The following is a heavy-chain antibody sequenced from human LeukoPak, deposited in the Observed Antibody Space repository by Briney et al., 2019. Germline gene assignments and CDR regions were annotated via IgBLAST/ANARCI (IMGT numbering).Heavy chain of an antibody. Sequence: GGSLRLSCAASGFTFSSYGMHWVRQARGEGLGWGAVISYCGRNKDYADSVKGRLPNTRDTSQHPLHLQIDSLRAEETAVYYCPKSDSPGYYLGAFDYWRQGTLPSVPS. CDR2: ISYCGRNK. J-gene: IGHJ4*02. V-gene: IGHV3-30*18. CDR1: GFTFSSYG. D-gene: IGHD3-22*01. CDR3: PKSDSPGYYLGAFDY.